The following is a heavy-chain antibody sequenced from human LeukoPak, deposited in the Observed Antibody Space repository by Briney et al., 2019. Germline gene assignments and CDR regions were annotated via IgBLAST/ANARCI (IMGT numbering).Heavy chain of an antibody. CDR1: GYTFTSYY. CDR3: ARDQYSGYDFSPLNY. D-gene: IGHD5-12*01. V-gene: IGHV1-46*01. Sequence: ASVKVSCKASGYTFTSYYMHWVRQAPGQGLEWMGIINPSGGSTSYAQKFQGRVTMTRDMSTSTVYMELSRPRSDDTAVYYCARDQYSGYDFSPLNYWGQGTLVTVSS. J-gene: IGHJ4*02. CDR2: INPSGGST.